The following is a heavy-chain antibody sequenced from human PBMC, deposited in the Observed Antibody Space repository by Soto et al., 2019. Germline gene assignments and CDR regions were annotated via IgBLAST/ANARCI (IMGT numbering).Heavy chain of an antibody. CDR3: ARQSREIYSGYDPNDYVVPWFDP. D-gene: IGHD5-12*01. V-gene: IGHV4-39*01. J-gene: IGHJ5*02. CDR2: IYYSGST. Sequence: PSETLSLTCTVSGGSISSSSYYWGWIRQPPGKGLEWIGSIYYSGSTYYNPSLKSRITISVDTSKNKIYLKLRSVTAADTVVYYCARQSREIYSGYDPNDYVVPWFDPWGQGTLVTVSS. CDR1: GGSISSSSYY.